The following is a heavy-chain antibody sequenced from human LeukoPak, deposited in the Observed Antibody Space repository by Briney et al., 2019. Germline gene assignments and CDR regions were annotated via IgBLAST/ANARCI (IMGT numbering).Heavy chain of an antibody. CDR1: GYTFTSYD. J-gene: IGHJ4*02. CDR2: MNPNSGNT. CDR3: ARSRWWLRLLDY. Sequence: ASVKVSCKASGYTFTSYDINWVQQATGQGLEWMGWMNPNSGNTGYAQKFQGRVTMTRNTSISTAYMELSSLRSEDTAVYYCARSRWWLRLLDYWGQGTLVTVSS. D-gene: IGHD5-12*01. V-gene: IGHV1-8*01.